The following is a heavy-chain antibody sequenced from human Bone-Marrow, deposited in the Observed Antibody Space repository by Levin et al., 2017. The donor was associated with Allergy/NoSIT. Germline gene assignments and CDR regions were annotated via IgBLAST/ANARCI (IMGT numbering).Heavy chain of an antibody. D-gene: IGHD3-3*01. V-gene: IGHV1-69*13. CDR2: ITPIFGTA. Sequence: SVKVSCKTSGGTFSTHVISWVRQAPGQGLEWMRGITPIFGTANYAQKFQGRVTITADASASTVYMELSSLRSGDTAVYYCASSSDLESTFDYWGQGTLVTVSS. CDR1: GGTFSTHV. CDR3: ASSSDLESTFDY. J-gene: IGHJ4*02.